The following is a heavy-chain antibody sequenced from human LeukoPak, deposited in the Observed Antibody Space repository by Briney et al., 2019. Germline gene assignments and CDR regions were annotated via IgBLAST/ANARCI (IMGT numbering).Heavy chain of an antibody. CDR2: INSDGSST. CDR3: ARGPRDTYYYDSSGYYYGT. J-gene: IGHJ4*02. Sequence: GGSLRLSCAASGFNVSSYGMHWVRQAPGKGLVWVSRINSDGSSTSYADSVKGRFTISRDNAKNTLYLQMNSLRAEDTAVYYCARGPRDTYYYDSSGYYYGTWGQGTLVTVSS. D-gene: IGHD3-22*01. CDR1: GFNVSSYG. V-gene: IGHV3-74*01.